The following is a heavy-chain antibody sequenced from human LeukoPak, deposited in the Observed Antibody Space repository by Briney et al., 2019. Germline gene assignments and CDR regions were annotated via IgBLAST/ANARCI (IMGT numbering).Heavy chain of an antibody. V-gene: IGHV3-53*01. D-gene: IGHD1-14*01. CDR3: AKAWGEANRNALNI. CDR2: IYTGGST. Sequence: ETLSLTCAVYGGSFSGYYWSWVRQAPGKGLEWVSVIYTGGSTYYADSVRGRFTISRDNSKNTLYLQMNSLRAEDTAVYHCAKAWGEANRNALNIWGQGTMVTVSS. CDR1: GGSFSGYY. J-gene: IGHJ3*02.